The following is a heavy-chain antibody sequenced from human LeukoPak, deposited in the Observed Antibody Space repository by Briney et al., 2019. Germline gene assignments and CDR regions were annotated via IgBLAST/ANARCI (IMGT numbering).Heavy chain of an antibody. D-gene: IGHD1-1*01. CDR3: AKLPQLEPVPDAFDI. CDR1: GFTFSSYA. J-gene: IGHJ3*02. CDR2: ISGSGGST. Sequence: GGSLRLSCAASGFTFSSYAMSWVRQAPVKGLERVSAISGSGGSTYYADSVKGRFTISRDNSKNTLYLQMNSLRAEDTAVYYCAKLPQLEPVPDAFDIWGQGTMVTVSS. V-gene: IGHV3-23*01.